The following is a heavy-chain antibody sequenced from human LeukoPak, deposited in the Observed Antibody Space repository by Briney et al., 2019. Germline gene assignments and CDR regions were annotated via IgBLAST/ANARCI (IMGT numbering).Heavy chain of an antibody. Sequence: AGSLRLSCAASGFTVSSTYISWVRQAPGKGLQWVSVISSGGSTYYADPVKGRFTISRDNSKNTLYLQMNSLRAEDTAVYYCARGYSTAMVFDYWGQGTLVTVSS. CDR2: ISSGGST. J-gene: IGHJ4*02. V-gene: IGHV3-53*01. CDR1: GFTVSSTY. D-gene: IGHD5-18*01. CDR3: ARGYSTAMVFDY.